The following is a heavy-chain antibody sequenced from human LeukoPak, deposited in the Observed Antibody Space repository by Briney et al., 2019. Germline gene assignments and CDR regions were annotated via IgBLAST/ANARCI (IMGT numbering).Heavy chain of an antibody. CDR2: IYHSGST. J-gene: IGHJ4*02. CDR1: GGSISSSSYY. D-gene: IGHD6-13*01. Sequence: SETLPLTCTVSGGSISSSSYYWGWLRQPPGKGLEWIGYIYHSGSTYYNPSLKSRVTISVDRSKNQFSLKLSSVTAADTAVYYCARMMARIAAAGAIDYWGQGTLVTVSS. V-gene: IGHV4-39*07. CDR3: ARMMARIAAAGAIDY.